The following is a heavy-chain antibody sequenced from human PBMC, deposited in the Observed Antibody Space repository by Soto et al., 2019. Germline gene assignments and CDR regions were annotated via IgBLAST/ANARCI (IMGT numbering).Heavy chain of an antibody. Sequence: ASLKVPSKASGSPFTSYGISWVRQAPGQGLEWMGWISAYNGNTNYAQKLQGRATMTTDTSTSTAYMNRRSLRPDATPWNYVARDDITRIANPEDYYYGRDVGAQGPRATVSS. CDR3: ARDDITRIANPEDYYYGRDV. D-gene: IGHD3-22*01. V-gene: IGHV1-18*01. J-gene: IGHJ6*02. CDR1: GSPFTSYG. CDR2: ISAYNGNT.